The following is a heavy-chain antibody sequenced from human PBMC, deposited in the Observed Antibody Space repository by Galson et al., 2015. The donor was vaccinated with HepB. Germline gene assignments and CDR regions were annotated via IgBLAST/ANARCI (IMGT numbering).Heavy chain of an antibody. V-gene: IGHV1-18*01. CDR2: ISVYNGDR. J-gene: IGHJ6*02. CDR1: GYRFTDFG. CDR3: AKLGTRYPLDV. Sequence: SVKVSCKASGYRFTDFGMSWVRQSPGQGPEWMGWISVYNGDRHYAPKFRGRVTMDTDTSTSTASMELSGLNSDDTAVYYCAKLGTRYPLDVWGQVTAVTVSS. D-gene: IGHD1-7*01.